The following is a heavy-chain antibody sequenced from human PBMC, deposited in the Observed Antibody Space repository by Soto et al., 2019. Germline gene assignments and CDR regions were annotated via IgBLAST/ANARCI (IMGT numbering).Heavy chain of an antibody. J-gene: IGHJ5*02. V-gene: IGHV4-4*02. D-gene: IGHD1-7*01. CDR1: GGSVTGRNW. Sequence: QVQLQESGPGLVQPAGTLSLTCTVSGGSVTGRNWWIWVRQPPGKGLEWIGAIHHSGTTDYNPSLKSRATISVDKSKNHFSLRLTSVTAADTALYYCARQELELDWFDPWGQGTLVSVSS. CDR3: ARQELELDWFDP. CDR2: IHHSGTT.